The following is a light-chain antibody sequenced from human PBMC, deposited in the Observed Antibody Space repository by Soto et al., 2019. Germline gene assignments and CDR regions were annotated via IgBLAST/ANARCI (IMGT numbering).Light chain of an antibody. J-gene: IGLJ1*01. V-gene: IGLV1-51*01. CDR1: SSNIEGNS. Sequence: QPLLTHPPSMSAAPGQKVTISCSGSSSNIEGNSVSWYQQLPGTAHKLLIYDDNKRPSGIPDRFSGSKSGTSATLGITGFQTGDEGDYYCGSWDISLSAYVFGTGTRSPS. CDR2: DDN. CDR3: GSWDISLSAYV.